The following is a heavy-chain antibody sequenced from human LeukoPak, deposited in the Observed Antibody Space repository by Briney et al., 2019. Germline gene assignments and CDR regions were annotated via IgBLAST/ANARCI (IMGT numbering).Heavy chain of an antibody. D-gene: IGHD5-12*01. CDR3: ARAQPGCSGYDFVY. V-gene: IGHV1-18*01. J-gene: IGHJ4*02. Sequence: ASVKVSCKASGYTFTSYGISWVRQAPGQGLEWMGWISAYNGNTNYAQKLQGRVTMTTDTSTSTAYMELRSLRSDDTAVYYCARAQPGCSGYDFVYWGQGTLVTVSS. CDR1: GYTFTSYG. CDR2: ISAYNGNT.